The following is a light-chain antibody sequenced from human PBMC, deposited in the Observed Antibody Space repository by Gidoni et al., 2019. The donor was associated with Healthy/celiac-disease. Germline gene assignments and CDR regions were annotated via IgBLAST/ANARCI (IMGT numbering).Light chain of an antibody. J-gene: IGLJ2*01. CDR3: QSADSSGTPGV. Sequence: SYELTQPPSVSVSPGQTARLTGSGDALPKQYAYWYQQKPGQAPVLVIYKDSERPSGIPERFSGSSSGTTVTLTISGVQAEDEADYYCQSADSSGTPGVFGGGTKLTVL. V-gene: IGLV3-25*03. CDR2: KDS. CDR1: ALPKQY.